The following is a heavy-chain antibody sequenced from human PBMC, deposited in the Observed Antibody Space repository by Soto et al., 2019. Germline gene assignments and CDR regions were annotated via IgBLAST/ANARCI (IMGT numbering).Heavy chain of an antibody. CDR3: ATLGHYDFWSGFRKGNWFDP. D-gene: IGHD3-3*01. V-gene: IGHV4-34*01. J-gene: IGHJ5*02. Sequence: QVQLQQWGAGLLKPSETVSLTCAVYGGSFIGYYGTWIRQPPGKGLEWIGEINHSGSTNYNPSLTSRVTISAETSKNQFSLRLSSVTAADTAVYYCATLGHYDFWSGFRKGNWFDPWGQGTLVTVSS. CDR2: INHSGST. CDR1: GGSFIGYY.